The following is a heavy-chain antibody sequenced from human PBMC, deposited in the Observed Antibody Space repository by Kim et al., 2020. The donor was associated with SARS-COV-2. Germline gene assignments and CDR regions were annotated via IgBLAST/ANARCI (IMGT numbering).Heavy chain of an antibody. J-gene: IGHJ4*02. CDR1: GGSISSSNW. CDR3: ARGGLYYYDSSGYYEGPQEGGYFDH. V-gene: IGHV4-4*02. D-gene: IGHD3-22*01. CDR2: IYHSGST. Sequence: SETLSLTCAVSGGSISSSNWWSWVRQPPGKGLEWIGEIYHSGSTNYNPSLKSRVTISVDKSKNQFSLKLSSVTAADTAVYYCARGGLYYYDSSGYYEGPQEGGYFDHWGQGTLVAVSS.